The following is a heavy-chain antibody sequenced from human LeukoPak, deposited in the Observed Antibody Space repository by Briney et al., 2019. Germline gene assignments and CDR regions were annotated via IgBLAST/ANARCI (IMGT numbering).Heavy chain of an antibody. CDR2: INTNNGNT. J-gene: IGHJ4*02. CDR1: GYTFSTYG. D-gene: IGHD1-20*01. CDR3: ARKGCFDNCYLFDY. V-gene: IGHV1-18*01. Sequence: ASVKVSFEASGYTFSTYGINWVRQAPGQGLEWMGWINTNNGNTNYAQKFQGRVTMTRDTSTSTAYMELRSLGSDDTAVYYCARKGCFDNCYLFDYWGQGTLVTVSS.